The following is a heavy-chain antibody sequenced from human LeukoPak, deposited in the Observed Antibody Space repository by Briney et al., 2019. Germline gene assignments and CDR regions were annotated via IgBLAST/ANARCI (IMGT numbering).Heavy chain of an antibody. D-gene: IGHD2-21*02. J-gene: IGHJ6*02. CDR3: ARGCGGDCYHYYYYGMDV. V-gene: IGHV1-46*01. Sequence: ASVKVSCKASGYTFTSYYMHWVRQAPGQGLEWMGIINPSGGSTSYAQKFQGRVTMTRDTPTSTVYMELSSLRSEDTAVYYCARGCGGDCYHYYYYGMDVWGQGTTVTVSS. CDR2: INPSGGST. CDR1: GYTFTSYY.